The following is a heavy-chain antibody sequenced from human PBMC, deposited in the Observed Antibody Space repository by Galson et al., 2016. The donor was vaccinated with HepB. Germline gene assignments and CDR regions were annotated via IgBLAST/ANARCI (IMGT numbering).Heavy chain of an antibody. J-gene: IGHJ4*02. D-gene: IGHD3-16*01. Sequence: SETLSLTCAVSGGSFSGYYWNWIRQSPWKGLEWIGEVGQTGSTHYNPSLKSRVTISLDTSKNQFSLKLSSVTAADTAVYYCARGRIGLMSVVGEPSRSFYFDSCGQGTLVTVSS. V-gene: IGHV4-34*01. CDR1: GGSFSGYY. CDR3: ARGRIGLMSVVGEPSRSFYFDS. CDR2: VGQTGST.